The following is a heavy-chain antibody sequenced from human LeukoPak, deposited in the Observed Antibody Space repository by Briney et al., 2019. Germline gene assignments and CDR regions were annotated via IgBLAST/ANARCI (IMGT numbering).Heavy chain of an antibody. CDR1: GGSCSGYY. D-gene: IGHD3-22*01. J-gene: IGHJ4*02. CDR2: INHSGST. Sequence: SETLSLTCAVYGGSCSGYYWGWIRQPPGKGLEWIGEINHSGSTNYNPSLKSRVTISVDTSKNQFSLKLSSVTAADTAVYYCARGITTQDYWGQGTLVTVSS. V-gene: IGHV4-34*01. CDR3: ARGITTQDY.